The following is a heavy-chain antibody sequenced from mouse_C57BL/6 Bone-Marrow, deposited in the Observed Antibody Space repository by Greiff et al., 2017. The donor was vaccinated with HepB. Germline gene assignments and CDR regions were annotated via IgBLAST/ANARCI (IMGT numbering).Heavy chain of an antibody. CDR1: GFTFTDYY. CDR2: IRNKANGYTT. D-gene: IGHD1-1*01. CDR3: ARYNYGMAMDY. V-gene: IGHV7-3*01. Sequence: EVMLVESGGGLVQPGGSLSLSCAASGFTFTDYYMSWVRQPPGKALEWLGFIRNKANGYTTEYSASVKGRFTISRDNSQSILYLQMNALRAEDSATYYCARYNYGMAMDYWGQGTSVTVSS. J-gene: IGHJ4*01.